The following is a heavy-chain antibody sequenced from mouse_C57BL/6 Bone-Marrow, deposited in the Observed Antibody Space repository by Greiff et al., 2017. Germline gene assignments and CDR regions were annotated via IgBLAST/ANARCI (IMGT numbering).Heavy chain of an antibody. D-gene: IGHD1-1*01. V-gene: IGHV1-81*01. CDR1: GYTFTSYG. CDR2: IYPRSGNT. Sequence: VQLQQSGAELARPGASVKLSCKASGYTFTSYGISWVKQRTGQGLEWIGEIYPRSGNTYYNEKFKGKATLTADKSSSTAYMELRSLTSEDPAVYFCARENYGSSYGYWGQGTTLTVSS. CDR3: ARENYGSSYGY. J-gene: IGHJ2*01.